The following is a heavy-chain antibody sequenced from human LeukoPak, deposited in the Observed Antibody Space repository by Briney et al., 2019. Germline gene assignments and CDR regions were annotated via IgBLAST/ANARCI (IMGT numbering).Heavy chain of an antibody. J-gene: IGHJ4*02. CDR1: GGSFSGYY. CDR3: ARHAVLLWFGERGGETDY. Sequence: SETLSLTCAVYGGSFSGYYWSWIRQPPGKGLEWIGSIYYSGSTYYNPSLKSRVTISVDTSKNQFSLKLSSVTAADTAVYYCARHAVLLWFGERGGETDYWGQGTLVTVSS. CDR2: IYYSGST. V-gene: IGHV4-34*01. D-gene: IGHD3-10*01.